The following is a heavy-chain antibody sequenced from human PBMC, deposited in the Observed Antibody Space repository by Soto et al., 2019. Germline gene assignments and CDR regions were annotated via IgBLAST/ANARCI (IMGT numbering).Heavy chain of an antibody. J-gene: IGHJ4*02. CDR2: IKPSGGSS. Sequence: GASVKVSCNASAYTFTSYYMHWARQAPGQGLEWMGIIKPSGGSSSYEQEFQGTVTMTRDTSTSTVYMELSSLRSEDTAVYYCARGGGPGAAAGSGVLDYWGQGTLVTVSS. D-gene: IGHD6-13*01. V-gene: IGHV1-46*01. CDR1: AYTFTSYY. CDR3: ARGGGPGAAAGSGVLDY.